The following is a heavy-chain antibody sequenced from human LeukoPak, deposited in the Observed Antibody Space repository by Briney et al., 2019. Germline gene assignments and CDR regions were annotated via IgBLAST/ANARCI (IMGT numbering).Heavy chain of an antibody. J-gene: IGHJ6*04. Sequence: PGGSLRLSCAASGFSFSNYVMTLIGTGAGTYYADSVKGRFTISRDNSKNTLYLQMNSVRAEDTAVYYCARDLKEIVVVVAATWDVWGKGTTVTVSS. CDR3: ARDLKEIVVVVAATWDV. V-gene: IGHV3-23*01. CDR2: LIGTGAGT. D-gene: IGHD2-15*01. CDR1: GFSFSNYV.